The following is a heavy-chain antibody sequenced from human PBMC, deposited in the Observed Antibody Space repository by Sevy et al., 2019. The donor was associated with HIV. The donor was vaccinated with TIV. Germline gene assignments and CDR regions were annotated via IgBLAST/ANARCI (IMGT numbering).Heavy chain of an antibody. D-gene: IGHD5-18*01. CDR2: INPNSGGT. J-gene: IGHJ6*02. Sequence: ASVKVSCKASGYTFTGYYMHWVRQAPGQGLEWMGWINPNSGGTNYAYKFQGRVTMTRDTSISTAYMELSRLRSDDTAVYYCPRDSYGSRKYYYYGMDVWGQGTTVTVSS. V-gene: IGHV1-2*02. CDR3: PRDSYGSRKYYYYGMDV. CDR1: GYTFTGYY.